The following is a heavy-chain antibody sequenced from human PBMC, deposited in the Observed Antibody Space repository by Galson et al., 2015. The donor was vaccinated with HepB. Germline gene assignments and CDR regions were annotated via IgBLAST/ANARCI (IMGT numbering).Heavy chain of an antibody. CDR1: GFTFSNYA. J-gene: IGHJ4*02. CDR2: ISSSGANT. CDR3: AKDSETPGWISDY. D-gene: IGHD4-23*01. Sequence: SLRLSCAASGFTFSNYAMTWVRQAPGKGLAWVSAISSSGANTYYADSVKGRFTISRDNSKNALYLQMNSLRAEDTAVYYCAKDSETPGWISDYWGQGTLVAVSS. V-gene: IGHV3-23*01.